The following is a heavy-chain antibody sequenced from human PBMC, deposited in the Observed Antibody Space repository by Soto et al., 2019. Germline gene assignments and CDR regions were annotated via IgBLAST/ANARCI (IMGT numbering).Heavy chain of an antibody. CDR2: IIPIFGTA. V-gene: IGHV1-69*13. CDR1: GGTFGSYA. CDR3: ASGVLRMTTPMY. D-gene: IGHD4-17*01. J-gene: IGHJ4*02. Sequence: SVKVSCKASGGTFGSYAISWVRQAPGQGLEWMGGIIPIFGTANYAQKFQGRVTITADESTSKAYMELGSLRSEDTAVYYCASGVLRMTTPMYWGQGTLVNVYS.